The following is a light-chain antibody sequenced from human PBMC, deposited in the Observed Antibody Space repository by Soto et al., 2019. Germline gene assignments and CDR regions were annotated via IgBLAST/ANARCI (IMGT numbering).Light chain of an antibody. Sequence: DIQLIQSPSSLSASVGDRVTITCRANDKMSGYLNWYQQKPGKAPKLLIYAASNLQSGVPSRFSGSGSGADFILTISSLQPEDSATYYCQQSYSTPRTFGQGTKVEVK. J-gene: IGKJ1*01. V-gene: IGKV1-39*01. CDR3: QQSYSTPRT. CDR1: DKMSGY. CDR2: AAS.